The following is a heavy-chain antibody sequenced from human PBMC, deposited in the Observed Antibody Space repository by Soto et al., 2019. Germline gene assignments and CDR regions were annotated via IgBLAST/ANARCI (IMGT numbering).Heavy chain of an antibody. Sequence: ASVKVSFKASGGTFSSFGISWVRQAPGQGLEWMGGIIPVFGRPNYAQRFRGRLTITADESTNTSYMELIDLTSEDTAVYYCAREASGYDFWGQGTQVTVSS. J-gene: IGHJ1*01. V-gene: IGHV1-69*13. D-gene: IGHD5-12*01. CDR1: GGTFSSFG. CDR3: AREASGYDF. CDR2: IIPVFGRP.